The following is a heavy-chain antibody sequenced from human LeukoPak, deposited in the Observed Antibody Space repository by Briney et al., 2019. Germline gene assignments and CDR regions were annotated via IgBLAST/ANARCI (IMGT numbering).Heavy chain of an antibody. V-gene: IGHV1-18*01. D-gene: IGHD4-23*01. CDR3: ARGLPVVIGSWFDP. Sequence: ASVKVSCKASGYTFTSYGISWVRQAPGQGLEWMGWISAYNGNTNYAQKLQGRVTMTTDTSTSTAYMGLRSLRSDDAAVYYCARGLPVVIGSWFDPWGQGTLVTVSS. J-gene: IGHJ5*02. CDR2: ISAYNGNT. CDR1: GYTFTSYG.